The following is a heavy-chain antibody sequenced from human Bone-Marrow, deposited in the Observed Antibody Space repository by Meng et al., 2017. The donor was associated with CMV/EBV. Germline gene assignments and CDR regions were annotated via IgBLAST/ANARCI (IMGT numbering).Heavy chain of an antibody. V-gene: IGHV2-5*01. D-gene: IGHD2-2*02. CDR1: GFSLSTSGVG. Sequence: SGPTLVKPTQTLTLTCTFPGFSLSTSGVGVGWIRQPPGKALEWLALIYWNDDKRYSPSLKSRLTITKDTSKNQVVLTMTNMDPVDTPTYYFAHLTHRPHCSSTSCYTSHISYYYYYGMDVWGQGTTVTVSS. CDR2: IYWNDDK. CDR3: AHLTHRPHCSSTSCYTSHISYYYYYGMDV. J-gene: IGHJ6*02.